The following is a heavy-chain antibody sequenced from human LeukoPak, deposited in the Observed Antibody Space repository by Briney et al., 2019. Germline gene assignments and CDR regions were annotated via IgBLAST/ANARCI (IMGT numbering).Heavy chain of an antibody. CDR1: GFTFSSYA. CDR3: ARNRQTYYYDSNGYPTRSDAFDI. CDR2: ISSNGGST. J-gene: IGHJ3*02. D-gene: IGHD3-22*01. Sequence: GGSLRLSCAASGFTFSSYAMHWVRQAPGKGLEYVSAISSNGGSTYYANSVKGRFTISRDNSKNTLYLQMGSLRAEDTAVYYCARNRQTYYYDSNGYPTRSDAFDIWGQGTMVTVSS. V-gene: IGHV3-64*01.